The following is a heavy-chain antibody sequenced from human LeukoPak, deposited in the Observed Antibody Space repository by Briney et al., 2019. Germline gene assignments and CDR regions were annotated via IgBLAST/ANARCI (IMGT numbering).Heavy chain of an antibody. Sequence: PGGSLRLSCAASGFTFSIYWMSWVRQAPGKGLEWVANIKQDGSEKYYVGSVKGRFTISRDNAKNSLYLQMNSLRAEDTAVYYCTRSDCSGGGCYSVRAFDIWGQGTMAAVSS. J-gene: IGHJ3*02. CDR3: TRSDCSGGGCYSVRAFDI. CDR1: GFTFSIYW. V-gene: IGHV3-7*01. D-gene: IGHD2-15*01. CDR2: IKQDGSEK.